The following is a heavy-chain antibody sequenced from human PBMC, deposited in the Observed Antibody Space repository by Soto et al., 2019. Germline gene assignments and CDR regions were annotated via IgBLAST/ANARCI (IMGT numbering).Heavy chain of an antibody. Sequence: GASVKVSCKASGYTFSNYGISWVRQAPGQGLKWMGWISVYNGDTNYAQKFQGRLTMTTDTSTSTAYMELRSLRSDDTAVYYCAARADCTSNSCYRFFDYWGQGTLVTVSS. V-gene: IGHV1-18*01. J-gene: IGHJ4*02. CDR1: GYTFSNYG. CDR2: ISVYNGDT. D-gene: IGHD2-2*01. CDR3: AARADCTSNSCYRFFDY.